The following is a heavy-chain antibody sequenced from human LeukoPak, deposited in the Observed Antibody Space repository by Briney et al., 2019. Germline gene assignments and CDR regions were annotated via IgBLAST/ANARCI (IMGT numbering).Heavy chain of an antibody. V-gene: IGHV3-7*01. D-gene: IGHD5-18*01. CDR3: ARDRGWIQHDI. CDR2: IKGDGGAK. Sequence: GGSLRLACAASGFAFSDSWMTWIRQAPGKGLEWVAFIKGDGGAKKYVDSVKGRFTISRDNAKNSLFLQMNSLRAEDTAVYYCARDRGWIQHDIWGQGTMVTVSS. J-gene: IGHJ3*02. CDR1: GFAFSDSW.